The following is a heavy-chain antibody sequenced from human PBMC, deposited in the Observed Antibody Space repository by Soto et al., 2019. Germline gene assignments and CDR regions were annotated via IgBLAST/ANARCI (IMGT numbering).Heavy chain of an antibody. CDR1: GFAVSTKH. D-gene: IGHD1-26*01. Sequence: GGSLRLSCAASGFAVSTKHMSWVRQAPGKGLEWVAVISYDGSNKYYADSVKGRFTISRDNSKNTLYLQMNSLRAEDTAVYYCARDVGPVGAHSNYYYYGMDVWGQGTTVTVSS. CDR2: ISYDGSNK. CDR3: ARDVGPVGAHSNYYYYGMDV. V-gene: IGHV3-30-3*01. J-gene: IGHJ6*02.